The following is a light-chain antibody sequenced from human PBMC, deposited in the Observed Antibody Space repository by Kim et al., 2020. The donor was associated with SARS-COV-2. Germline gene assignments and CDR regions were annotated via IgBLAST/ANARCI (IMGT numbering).Light chain of an antibody. Sequence: GQSSTLSYTGTSSDVGGHNYVAWYQQHPGKAPTFMIYDVSNRPSGVSNRFSGSKSGNTASLTISGLQAEDEADYYCSSYTSSSTRVFGTGTKVTVL. J-gene: IGLJ1*01. CDR2: DVS. CDR1: SSDVGGHNY. CDR3: SSYTSSSTRV. V-gene: IGLV2-14*03.